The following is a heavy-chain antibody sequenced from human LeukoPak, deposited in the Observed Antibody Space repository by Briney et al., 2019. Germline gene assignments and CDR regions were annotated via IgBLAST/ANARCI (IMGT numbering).Heavy chain of an antibody. CDR2: ISSSSSSI. CDR1: GFTFSSYS. D-gene: IGHD6-19*01. V-gene: IGHV3-48*02. J-gene: IGHJ5*02. Sequence: GGSLRLSCVVSGFTFSSYSMNWVRQAPGKGLEWVSYISSSSSSIYYADSVKGRFTISRDNAKNSLYLQMNSLRDEDTAVYYCAREVTGWSNWFDPWGQGTLVTVSS. CDR3: AREVTGWSNWFDP.